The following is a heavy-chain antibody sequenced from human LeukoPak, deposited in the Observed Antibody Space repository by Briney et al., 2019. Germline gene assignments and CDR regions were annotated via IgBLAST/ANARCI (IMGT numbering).Heavy chain of an antibody. J-gene: IGHJ4*02. CDR3: ARAHNSGWSYFDY. D-gene: IGHD6-19*01. Sequence: TGGSLRPSCAASGFTFSNYAMHWVRQAPGQGLEWVAVISYDGNNKYYADSVKGRFTISRDNSKNTLYLQMNSLRPEDTAVYYCARAHNSGWSYFDYWGQGTLVTVSS. CDR2: ISYDGNNK. V-gene: IGHV3-30-3*01. CDR1: GFTFSNYA.